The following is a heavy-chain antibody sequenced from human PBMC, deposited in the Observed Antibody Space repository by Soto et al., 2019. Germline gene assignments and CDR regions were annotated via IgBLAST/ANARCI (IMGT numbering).Heavy chain of an antibody. CDR1: GGSISSSSYY. J-gene: IGHJ5*02. V-gene: IGHV4-39*01. Sequence: TSETLSLTCTVSGGSISSSSYYWGWIRQPPGKGLEWIGSIYYSGSTYYNPSLKSRVTISVDTSKNQFSLKLSSVTAADTAVYYCAASSTSSHGPWGQGTLVTVSS. CDR2: IYYSGST. CDR3: AASSTSSHGP. D-gene: IGHD2-2*01.